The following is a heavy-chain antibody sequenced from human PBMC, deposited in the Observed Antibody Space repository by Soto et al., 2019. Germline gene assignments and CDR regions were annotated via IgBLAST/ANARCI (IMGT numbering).Heavy chain of an antibody. Sequence: PSGSLRLSFAASGFTVSINYMSWVRQAPGKGLKWVSVIYRGLATYYADSVKGRFTISRDDSKNTVYLQMNSLTAEDTAVYFCARERSDSSRRESFERWGQGKMVTV. CDR3: ARERSDSSRRESFER. CDR2: IYRGLAT. J-gene: IGHJ3*02. V-gene: IGHV3-53*01. D-gene: IGHD6-25*01. CDR1: GFTVSINY.